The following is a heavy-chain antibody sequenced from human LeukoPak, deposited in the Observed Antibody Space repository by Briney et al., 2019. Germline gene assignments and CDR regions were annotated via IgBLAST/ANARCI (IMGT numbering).Heavy chain of an antibody. Sequence: GGSLRLSCAASGFTFSDHYMDWVRQAPGKGLEWVGRIRNKANIYTTEYAASVKGRFTISRDDSKNSLYLQMNSLRAEDTAVYYCARVSYYDFWSGTAYYFDYWGQGTLVTVSS. D-gene: IGHD3-3*01. CDR1: GFTFSDHY. J-gene: IGHJ4*02. CDR2: IRNKANIYTT. V-gene: IGHV3-72*01. CDR3: ARVSYYDFWSGTAYYFDY.